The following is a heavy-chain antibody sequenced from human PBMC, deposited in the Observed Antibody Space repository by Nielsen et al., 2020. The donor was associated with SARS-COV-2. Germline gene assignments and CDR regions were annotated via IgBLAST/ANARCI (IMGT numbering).Heavy chain of an antibody. D-gene: IGHD3-9*01. Sequence: GGSLRLSCAASGFTFSSYSMNWVRQAPGKGLEWVSYISSSSSTIYYADSVKGRFTISRDNAKNSLYLQMNSLRAEDTAVYYCARDQPSYDILTGYLIDYWGQGTLVTVSS. J-gene: IGHJ4*02. CDR1: GFTFSSYS. CDR2: ISSSSSTI. V-gene: IGHV3-48*01. CDR3: ARDQPSYDILTGYLIDY.